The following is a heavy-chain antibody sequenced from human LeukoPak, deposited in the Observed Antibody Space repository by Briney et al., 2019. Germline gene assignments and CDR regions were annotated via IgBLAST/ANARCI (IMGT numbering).Heavy chain of an antibody. Sequence: SQTLSLTCAISGDSVSSNSAAWTWIRQSPSRGLEWLGRTYYRFRWYNDYAVSVKSRITINPDTSKNQFSLQLNSVTPEDTAVYYCASEVECSSTSCYPSWFDPWGQGTLVTVSS. J-gene: IGHJ5*02. D-gene: IGHD2-2*01. CDR3: ASEVECSSTSCYPSWFDP. V-gene: IGHV6-1*01. CDR2: TYYRFRWYN. CDR1: GDSVSSNSAA.